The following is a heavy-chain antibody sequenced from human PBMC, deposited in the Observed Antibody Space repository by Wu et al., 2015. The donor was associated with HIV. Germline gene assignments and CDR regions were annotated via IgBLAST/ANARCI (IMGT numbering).Heavy chain of an antibody. CDR1: GYTFTGYY. CDR3: ARVHGTVVGDFINFYYYYYGLDV. CDR2: INPDNGDT. D-gene: IGHD3-10*01. Sequence: QEQVVQSGAEVKKPGASLRVSCKGSGYTFTGYYIHWVRQAPGQGLEWMGWINPDNGDTVYLQKFQGRVAMTVDTSINTAYMELSRLRSDDTAVYYCARVHGTVVGDFINFYYYYYGLDVWGQGTTVTVSS. J-gene: IGHJ6*02. V-gene: IGHV1-2*02.